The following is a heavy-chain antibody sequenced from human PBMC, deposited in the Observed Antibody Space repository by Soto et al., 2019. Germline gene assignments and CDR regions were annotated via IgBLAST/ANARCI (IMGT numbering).Heavy chain of an antibody. Sequence: EVQVLESGGGLVQPGGSLRLSCAGSGFTFINYAMNWVRQAPGKGLEWVSSISGGGDAALFPDYVSGRFTISRDNSKNPVTLQMNSLGVDDTAVYYCARKILGSTTRPNYWYFDLWGRGTLVTVSS. D-gene: IGHD7-27*01. CDR2: ISGGGDAA. J-gene: IGHJ2*01. V-gene: IGHV3-23*01. CDR1: GFTFINYA. CDR3: ARKILGSTTRPNYWYFDL.